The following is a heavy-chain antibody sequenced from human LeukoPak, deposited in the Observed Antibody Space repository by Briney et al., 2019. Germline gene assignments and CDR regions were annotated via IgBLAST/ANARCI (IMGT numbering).Heavy chain of an antibody. V-gene: IGHV3-48*01. J-gene: IGHJ6*03. CDR1: GFTFSSYS. CDR2: ISSSSSTI. Sequence: GGSLRLSCAASGFTFSSYSMNWVRQAPGKGLEWVSYISSSSSTIYYADSVKGRFTISRDNAKNSLYLQMNSLRAEDTAVYYCARAKESIAEAGTHWDYYYYMDVWGKGTTVTVSS. D-gene: IGHD6-13*01. CDR3: ARAKESIAEAGTHWDYYYYMDV.